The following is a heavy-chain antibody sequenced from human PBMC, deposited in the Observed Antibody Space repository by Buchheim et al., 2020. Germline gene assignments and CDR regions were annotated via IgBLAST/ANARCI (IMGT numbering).Heavy chain of an antibody. J-gene: IGHJ5*02. Sequence: QVQLQESGPGLVKPSETLSLTCTVSGGSISSYYWSWIRQPPGKGLEWIGYIYYSGSTNYNPSLKSRATISVDTSKNQFSLKLSSVTAADTAVYYCARLIAVAGTGWFDPWGQGTL. CDR3: ARLIAVAGTGWFDP. CDR1: GGSISSYY. V-gene: IGHV4-59*01. CDR2: IYYSGST. D-gene: IGHD6-19*01.